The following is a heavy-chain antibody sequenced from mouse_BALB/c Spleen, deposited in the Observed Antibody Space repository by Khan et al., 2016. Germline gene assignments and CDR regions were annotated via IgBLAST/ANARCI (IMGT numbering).Heavy chain of an antibody. CDR1: GYTFSSYW. Sequence: QVQLQQSGAELMKPGASVKISCKATGYTFSSYWIEWVKQRPGHGLEWIGEILPGSGSTNYNEKFKGKATFTADTSSNTAYMQLSSLTSEDSSVYYCARCGTTARFAYWGQGTLVTVSA. D-gene: IGHD1-1*01. CDR2: ILPGSGST. V-gene: IGHV1-9*01. J-gene: IGHJ3*01. CDR3: ARCGTTARFAY.